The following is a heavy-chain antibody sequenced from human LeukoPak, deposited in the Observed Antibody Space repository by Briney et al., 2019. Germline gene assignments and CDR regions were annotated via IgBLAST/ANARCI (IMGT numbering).Heavy chain of an antibody. Sequence: PSETLSLTCAVYGGSFSGYYWSWIRQPPGKGLEWIGEINHSGSTNYNPSLKSRVTISVDTSKNQFSLKLSSVTAADTAVYYCARSRGYGDSLDAFDIWGQGTMVTVSS. CDR3: ARSRGYGDSLDAFDI. CDR2: INHSGST. V-gene: IGHV4-34*01. D-gene: IGHD4-17*01. J-gene: IGHJ3*02. CDR1: GGSFSGYY.